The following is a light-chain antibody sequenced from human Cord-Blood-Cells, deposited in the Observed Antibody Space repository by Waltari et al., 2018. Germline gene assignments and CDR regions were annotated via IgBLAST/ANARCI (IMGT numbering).Light chain of an antibody. CDR1: NLRAKY. CDR3: QAWDSSTNWV. CDR2: QDS. V-gene: IGLV3-1*01. J-gene: IGLJ3*02. Sequence: SYELTQPPSVSVSPGQTASITCSGNNLRAKYACWYQQKPGQSPVLVIYQDSKRPSGIPERFSGSNSGNTATLTISGTQAMDEADHYCQAWDSSTNWVFGGGTKLTVL.